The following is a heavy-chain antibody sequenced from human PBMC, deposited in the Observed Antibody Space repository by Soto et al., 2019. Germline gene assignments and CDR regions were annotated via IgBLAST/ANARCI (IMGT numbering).Heavy chain of an antibody. CDR2: ISWNSGSI. CDR3: AKDITGFGSGWSGPFDY. J-gene: IGHJ4*02. CDR1: GFTFDDYA. D-gene: IGHD6-19*01. V-gene: IGHV3-9*01. Sequence: EVQLVESGGGLVQPGRSLRLSCAASGFTFDDYAMHWVRQAPGKGLEWVSGISWNSGSIGYADSVKGRFTISSDNAKNSLYMQMNSLRAEDTALYYCAKDITGFGSGWSGPFDYWGQGTLVTVSS.